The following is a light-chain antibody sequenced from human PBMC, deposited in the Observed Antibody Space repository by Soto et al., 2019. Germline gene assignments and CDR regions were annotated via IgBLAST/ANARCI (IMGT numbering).Light chain of an antibody. CDR2: AAS. V-gene: IGKV1-39*01. CDR1: QSINSY. Sequence: DIQMTQSPSSLSASVGDRVTITCRASQSINSYLNWYQQKPGKAPKLLIYAASSLRSGVPSRFSGSGSGTDFTLTITSLQPEDFATYYCQQSYSTPYTFGQGTKLEI. CDR3: QQSYSTPYT. J-gene: IGKJ2*01.